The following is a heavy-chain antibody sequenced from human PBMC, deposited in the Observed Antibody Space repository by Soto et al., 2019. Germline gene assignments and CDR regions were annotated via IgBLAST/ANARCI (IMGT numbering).Heavy chain of an antibody. CDR2: IYQAKSA. CDR3: ARGDTRLGELSHDF. CDR1: GGSVTSGGHS. J-gene: IGHJ4*02. D-gene: IGHD3-16*02. Sequence: SETLSLTFVVSGGSVTSGGHSWSWIRQPPGKGLEWLGSIYQAKSAYYNPSLRSRVAISVDRSNNQVSLRVTSVTAADTAVYYCARGDTRLGELSHDFWGQGTLVTVSS. V-gene: IGHV4-30-2*01.